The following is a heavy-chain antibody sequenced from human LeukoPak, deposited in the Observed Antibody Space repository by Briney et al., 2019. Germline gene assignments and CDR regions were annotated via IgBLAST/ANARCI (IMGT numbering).Heavy chain of an antibody. D-gene: IGHD2-2*01. CDR2: TYYRSKWFN. V-gene: IGHV6-1*01. CDR3: SIARSRRLDL. J-gene: IGHJ5*02. CDR1: GDSVSSISVT. Sequence: SQTLSLTCAISGDSVSSISVTWNWIRQSPSRGLEWLGRTYYRSKWFNDFAVSVKSRITINPNTYKNQFSLQLSSVTTEDTAVYYCSIARSRRLDLWGQGTLVTVS.